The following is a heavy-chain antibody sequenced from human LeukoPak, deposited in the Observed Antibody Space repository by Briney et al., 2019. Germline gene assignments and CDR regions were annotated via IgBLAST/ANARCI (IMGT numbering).Heavy chain of an antibody. D-gene: IGHD5-18*01. V-gene: IGHV4/OR15-8*01. Sequence: KPSETLSLTCGISGDSINNHDWWSWVRQPPGKGLEWIAEIHDGGTPNYNPSLKSRVTISVDEFKTQFSLNLNSVTAADTAVYYCVANGYYCLDQRGHGTLVTVSP. CDR3: VANGYYCLDQ. CDR1: GDSINNHDW. J-gene: IGHJ4*01. CDR2: IHDGGTP.